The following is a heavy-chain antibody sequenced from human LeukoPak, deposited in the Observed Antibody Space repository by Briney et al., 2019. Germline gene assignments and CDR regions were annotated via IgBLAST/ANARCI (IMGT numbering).Heavy chain of an antibody. Sequence: DEXAMHWVRQAXGKGLEWVSGISWNSDSIGYAGSVKGRFTISRDNAKNSLYLQMNSLRAEDTALYYCAKTRSGYFFDYWGQGTLVTVSS. CDR1: DEXA. V-gene: IGHV3-9*01. D-gene: IGHD3-3*01. CDR3: AKTRSGYFFDY. CDR2: ISWNSDSI. J-gene: IGHJ4*02.